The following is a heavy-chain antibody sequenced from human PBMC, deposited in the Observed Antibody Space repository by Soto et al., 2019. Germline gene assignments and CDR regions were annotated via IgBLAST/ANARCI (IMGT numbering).Heavy chain of an antibody. Sequence: QVQVVQSGAEVKEPGASVKVSCKSSAHIFTSYYIYWVRQAPGQGLEWMGVINPSGDSPSYAQKFQGRVTLTRDTSTNTMYMEMNSLTSGDTAVYYCALGPSFDYWGQGTLVTVSS. CDR3: ALGPSFDY. D-gene: IGHD1-26*01. CDR2: INPSGDSP. V-gene: IGHV1-46*01. CDR1: AHIFTSYY. J-gene: IGHJ4*02.